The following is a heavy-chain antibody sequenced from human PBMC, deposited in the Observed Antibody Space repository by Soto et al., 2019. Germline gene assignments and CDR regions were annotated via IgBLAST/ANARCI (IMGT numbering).Heavy chain of an antibody. J-gene: IGHJ5*02. CDR3: TSIAGTEKFDP. CDR1: GFSVSGHY. Sequence: EVQLVETGGGWIQPGGSLRLSCVASGFSVSGHYISWVRQAPGKGLEWKGLEWVSSIHADGDTYYADSVRGRFTISRDNSKNTVSLHMNSLTAEDTAVYYGTSIAGTEKFDPWGQGTLVTVSS. V-gene: IGHV3-53*02. D-gene: IGHD2-15*01. CDR2: IHADGDT.